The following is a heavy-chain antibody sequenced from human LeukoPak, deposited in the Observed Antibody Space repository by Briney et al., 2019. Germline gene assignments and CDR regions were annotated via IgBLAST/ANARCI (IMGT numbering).Heavy chain of an antibody. V-gene: IGHV3-23*01. CDR2: ISGSGGST. J-gene: IGHJ4*02. CDR3: ASGSSSPLRFDY. CDR1: GFTFSSYG. Sequence: QAGGSLRLSCAASGFTFSSYGMSWVRQAPGKGLEWVSAISGSGGSTYYADSVKGRFTISRDNSKNTLYLQMNSLRAEDTAVYYCASGSSSPLRFDYWGQGTLVTVSS. D-gene: IGHD2-15*01.